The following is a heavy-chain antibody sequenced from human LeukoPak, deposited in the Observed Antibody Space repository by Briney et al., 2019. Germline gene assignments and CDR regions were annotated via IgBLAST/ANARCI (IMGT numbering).Heavy chain of an antibody. J-gene: IGHJ6*03. Sequence: SETLSLTCTVSGGSISSGSYYWSWIWQPAGKGLAWIGRIYTSGSTNYNPSLKSRVTISVDTSKNQFSLKLSSVTAADTAVYYCARVGYYDSSGYRAYYYYYYMDVWGKGTTVTVSS. CDR1: GGSISSGSYY. D-gene: IGHD3-22*01. V-gene: IGHV4-61*02. CDR2: IYTSGST. CDR3: ARVGYYDSSGYRAYYYYYYMDV.